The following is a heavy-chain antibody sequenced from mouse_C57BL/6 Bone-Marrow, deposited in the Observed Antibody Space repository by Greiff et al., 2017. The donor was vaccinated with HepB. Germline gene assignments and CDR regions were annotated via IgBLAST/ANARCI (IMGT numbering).Heavy chain of an antibody. CDR1: GYTFTSYW. J-gene: IGHJ2*01. CDR2: IDPSDSYT. V-gene: IGHV1-50*01. Sequence: QVQLQQPGAELVKPGASVKLSCKASGYTFTSYWMQWVKQRPGQGLEWIGEIDPSDSYTNYNQKFKGKATLTVDTSSSTAYMQLSSLTSEDSAVYYCARERNCYGSLDYWGQGTTLTVSS. CDR3: ARERNCYGSLDY. D-gene: IGHD1-1*01.